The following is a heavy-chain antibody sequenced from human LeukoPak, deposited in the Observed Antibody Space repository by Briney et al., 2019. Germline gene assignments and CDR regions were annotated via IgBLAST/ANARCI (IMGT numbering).Heavy chain of an antibody. J-gene: IGHJ5*02. Sequence: SETLSLTCTVSGGSISSGDYYWSWIRQPPGKGLEWIGEINHSGSTNYNPSLKSRVTISVDTSKNHFSLRLSSVTAADTAVYYCARQFRAWYGWFDPWGQGTLVTVSS. CDR2: INHSGST. V-gene: IGHV4-39*01. CDR3: ARQFRAWYGWFDP. D-gene: IGHD6-19*01. CDR1: GGSISSGDYY.